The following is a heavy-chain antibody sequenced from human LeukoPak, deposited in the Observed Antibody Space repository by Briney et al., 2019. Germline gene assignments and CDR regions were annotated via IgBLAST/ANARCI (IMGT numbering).Heavy chain of an antibody. J-gene: IGHJ5*02. CDR2: ISWNSGSI. CDR1: GFTFDDYA. CDR3: AKAYYDSSGYLGGWFDP. V-gene: IGHV3-9*01. D-gene: IGHD3-22*01. Sequence: PGRSLRLSCAASGFTFDDYAMHWVRQAPGKGLEWVSGISWNSGSIGYADSVKGRFTISRDNAKNSLYLQMNSLRAEDTALYYCAKAYYDSSGYLGGWFDPWGQGTLVTVSS.